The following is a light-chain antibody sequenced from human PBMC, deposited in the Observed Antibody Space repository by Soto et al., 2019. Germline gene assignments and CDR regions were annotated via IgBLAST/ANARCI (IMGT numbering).Light chain of an antibody. Sequence: EKVMTQSPATLSVSPGERAILSCRASQSVSSNLAWYQQKPGQAPRLLIYGASTRAIDIPARFSGSGSETEFTLTISSMQSEDFALYYCQQYNNWPRTFGQGTKVDIK. V-gene: IGKV3-15*01. CDR3: QQYNNWPRT. J-gene: IGKJ1*01. CDR2: GAS. CDR1: QSVSSN.